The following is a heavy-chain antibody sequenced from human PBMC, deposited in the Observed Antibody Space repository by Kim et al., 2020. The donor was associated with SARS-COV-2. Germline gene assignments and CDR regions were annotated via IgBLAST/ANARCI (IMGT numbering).Heavy chain of an antibody. V-gene: IGHV3-43D*03. CDR1: GFTFDDYA. Sequence: GGSLRLSCAASGFTFDDYAMHWVRQAPGKGLEWVSLISWDGGSTYYADSVKGRFTISRDNSKNSLYLQMNSLRAEDTALYYCAKDIAGWDFWSGYCDYWGQGTLVTVSS. J-gene: IGHJ4*02. D-gene: IGHD3-3*01. CDR3: AKDIAGWDFWSGYCDY. CDR2: ISWDGGST.